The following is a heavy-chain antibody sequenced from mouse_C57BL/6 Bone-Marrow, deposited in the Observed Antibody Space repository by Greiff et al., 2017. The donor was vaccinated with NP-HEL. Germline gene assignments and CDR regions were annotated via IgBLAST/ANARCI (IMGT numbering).Heavy chain of an antibody. V-gene: IGHV1-82*01. D-gene: IGHD1-1*01. Sequence: QVQLKQSGPELVKPGASVKISCKASGYAFSSSWMNWVKQRPGKGLEWIGRIYPGDGDTNYNGKFKGKATLTADKSSSTAYMQLSSLTSEDSAVYFCARSYYGSPNWYFDVWGTGTTVTVSS. CDR3: ARSYYGSPNWYFDV. CDR2: IYPGDGDT. J-gene: IGHJ1*03. CDR1: GYAFSSSW.